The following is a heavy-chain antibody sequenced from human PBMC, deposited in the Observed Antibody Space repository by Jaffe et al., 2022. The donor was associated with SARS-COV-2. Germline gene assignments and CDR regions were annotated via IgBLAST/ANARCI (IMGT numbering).Heavy chain of an antibody. V-gene: IGHV3-49*03. CDR1: GFTFGDYA. Sequence: EVQLVESGGGLVQPGRSLRLSCTASGFTFGDYAMSWFRQAPGKGLEWVAFIRSIAYGGTPQYAASVQGRFTISRDDSKSIAYLQMNSLKTDDTAVYYCRTGSARDYYYNLEVRGKGTTVTVSS. CDR3: RTGSARDYYYNLEV. J-gene: IGHJ6*03. D-gene: IGHD1-1*01. CDR2: IRSIAYGGTP.